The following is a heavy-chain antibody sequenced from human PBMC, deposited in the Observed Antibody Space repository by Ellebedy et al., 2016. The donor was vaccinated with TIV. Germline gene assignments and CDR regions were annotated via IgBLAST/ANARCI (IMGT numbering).Heavy chain of an antibody. J-gene: IGHJ4*02. V-gene: IGHV3-7*04. Sequence: GESLKISXEASGFTFSRNYMTWVRQAPGKGLESVAKIRPDGGEAYYLDSVTGRFGISRDNAKNALYLQMNNLRGEDTAVYFCAREDYWRFDLWGQGILVSVSS. CDR2: IRPDGGEA. D-gene: IGHD2-8*02. CDR3: AREDYWRFDL. CDR1: GFTFSRNY.